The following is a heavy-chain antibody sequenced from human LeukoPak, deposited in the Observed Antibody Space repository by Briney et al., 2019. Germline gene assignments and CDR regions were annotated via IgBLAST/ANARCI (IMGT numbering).Heavy chain of an antibody. D-gene: IGHD3-22*01. Sequence: SETLSLTCAVSGASVSTGSYSWSWIRQPPGKGLEWIGYIYYSVTTYYNPSLKSRVTISVDTSKNQFSLKLSSVTAADTAVYYCARDLPHYYDSSGYHGFDYWGQGTLVTVSS. CDR1: GASVSTGSYS. CDR3: ARDLPHYYDSSGYHGFDY. V-gene: IGHV4-30-4*07. J-gene: IGHJ4*02. CDR2: IYYSVTT.